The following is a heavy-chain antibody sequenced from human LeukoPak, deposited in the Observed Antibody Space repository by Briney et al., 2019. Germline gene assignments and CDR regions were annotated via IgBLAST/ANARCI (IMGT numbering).Heavy chain of an antibody. D-gene: IGHD2-2*01. V-gene: IGHV4-34*01. Sequence: SEALSLTCAVYGGSFSGYYWSWIRQPPGKGLEWIGEINHSGSTNYNPSLKSRVTISVDTFKNQFSLKLSSVTAADTAVYYCARGLPGDIVVVPAAIRYDYWGQGTLVTVSS. CDR1: GGSFSGYY. J-gene: IGHJ4*02. CDR3: ARGLPGDIVVVPAAIRYDY. CDR2: INHSGST.